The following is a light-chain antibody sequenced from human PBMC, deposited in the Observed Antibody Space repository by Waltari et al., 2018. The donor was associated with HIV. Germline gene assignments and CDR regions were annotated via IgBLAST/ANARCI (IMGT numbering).Light chain of an antibody. J-gene: IGLJ3*02. CDR3: ATWDDSLNGRV. Sequence: QSVLTQPPSASGTPGQRVTISCSGGRSNIGDNTVNWYQHLPGTAPKLLIYKMDQRPSGVPDRFSGSKSDTSASLAISGLQSEDEADYYCATWDDSLNGRVFGGGTKLTVL. V-gene: IGLV1-44*01. CDR2: KMD. CDR1: RSNIGDNT.